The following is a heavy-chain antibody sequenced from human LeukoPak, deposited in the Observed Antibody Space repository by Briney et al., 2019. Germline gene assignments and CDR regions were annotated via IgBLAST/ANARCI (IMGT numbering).Heavy chain of an antibody. CDR3: ARVKIDRASGSSYPFDY. D-gene: IGHD3-10*01. V-gene: IGHV4-31*03. J-gene: IGHJ4*02. CDR2: IYYSGTS. CDR1: GDSISSRDYY. Sequence: PSQTLSLTCTVSGDSISSRDYYWSWIRQHPGKGLEWLGYIYYSGTSDYNLSLERGVTISVDTSKNQFSLKMSSVTAADTAVYYCARVKIDRASGSSYPFDYWGQGTLVTVSS.